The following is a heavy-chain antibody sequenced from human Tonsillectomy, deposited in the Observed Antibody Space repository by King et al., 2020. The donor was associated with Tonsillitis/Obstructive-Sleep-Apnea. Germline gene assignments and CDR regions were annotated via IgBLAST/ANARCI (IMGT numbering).Heavy chain of an antibody. Sequence: QLVQSGGGLVQPGRSLSLSCAASGFTFDDYAMYWVRQAPGKGLEWVSGISWNSGTRNYADSVKGRFTISRDNTKNSLYLQRNSLRAEDTDLYYCAKDLMIQGSGSPVEGFDIWGQGTRVTVTS. CDR2: ISWNSGTR. J-gene: IGHJ3*02. CDR3: AKDLMIQGSGSPVEGFDI. CDR1: GFTFDDYA. D-gene: IGHD2-15*01. V-gene: IGHV3-9*01.